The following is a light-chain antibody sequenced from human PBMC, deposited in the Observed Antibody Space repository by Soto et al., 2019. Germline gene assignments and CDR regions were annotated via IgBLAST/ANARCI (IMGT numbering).Light chain of an antibody. J-gene: IGKJ1*01. CDR2: GAS. Sequence: EIVLTQSPGTLSLSPGERATLSCRASQSVSSSYLAWYQQKPGQAPRLVLYGASSRATGIPDRFSGSGSGTDFPPNISRLEPEDFAVYYCQQYGNSPRTFGQGTKVDIK. CDR1: QSVSSSY. CDR3: QQYGNSPRT. V-gene: IGKV3-20*01.